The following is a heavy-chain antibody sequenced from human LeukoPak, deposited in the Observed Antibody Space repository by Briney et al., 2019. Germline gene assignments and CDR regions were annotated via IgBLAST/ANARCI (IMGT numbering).Heavy chain of an antibody. CDR1: GFTFGLYA. CDR3: AKDRLTLDAFDI. V-gene: IGHV3-23*01. J-gene: IGHJ3*02. CDR2: MSGSGDYT. Sequence: GGSLRLSCAASGFTFGLYAMSWVRQAPGKGLEWVSAMSGSGDYTYYADSVKGRFTISRDNSKNTLYLQMNSLRAEDTAVYYCAKDRLTLDAFDIWGQGTMVTVSS.